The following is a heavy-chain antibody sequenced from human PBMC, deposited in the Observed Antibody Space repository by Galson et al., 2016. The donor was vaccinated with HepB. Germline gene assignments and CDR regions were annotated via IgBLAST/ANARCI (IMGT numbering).Heavy chain of an antibody. CDR3: ARDRGDGRRSRYHLNH. D-gene: IGHD3-16*01. V-gene: IGHV3-30*04. CDR2: TSYDGSLK. J-gene: IGHJ5*02. CDR1: GLSFQNYA. Sequence: SLRLSCAVSGLSFQNYAMHWVRQAPGKGLEWVAFTSYDGSLKYYADSVKGRFTISRDKSKSALYLQMDSLRAEDTALYYCARDRGDGRRSRYHLNHWGQGTLVTVSS.